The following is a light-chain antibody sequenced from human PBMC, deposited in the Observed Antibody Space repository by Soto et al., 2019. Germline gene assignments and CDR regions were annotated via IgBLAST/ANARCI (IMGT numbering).Light chain of an antibody. J-gene: IGKJ1*01. CDR3: KQYNNWPRT. V-gene: IGKV3-15*01. CDR1: QSLTSD. Sequence: EIVLTQSPGTLSLSPGERATLSCRASQSLTSDYLSWYQQRPGQSPRLLIYGASTRATGIQARFSGSGSGTEFTLTIKSLQSEDFAVYYCKQYNNWPRTFGQGTKVDIK. CDR2: GAS.